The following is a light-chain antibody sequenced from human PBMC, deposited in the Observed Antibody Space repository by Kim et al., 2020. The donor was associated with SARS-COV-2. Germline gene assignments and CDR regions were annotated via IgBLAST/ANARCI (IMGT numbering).Light chain of an antibody. Sequence: GQSIAPSCTGTSSDVGRYNYVPWYQQHPGKAPKLMIYDVSKRPSGVSNRFSGSKSGNTASLTISGLQAEDEADYYCSSYTSSSTYVFGNGTKVTVL. CDR3: SSYTSSSTYV. CDR1: SSDVGRYNY. V-gene: IGLV2-14*04. J-gene: IGLJ1*01. CDR2: DVS.